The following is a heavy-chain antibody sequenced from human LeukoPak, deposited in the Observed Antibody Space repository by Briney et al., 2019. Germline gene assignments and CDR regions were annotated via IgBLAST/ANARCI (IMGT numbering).Heavy chain of an antibody. V-gene: IGHV3-15*01. CDR2: IKSKTDGGTT. J-gene: IGHJ4*02. CDR3: ARDLTQTGDGDY. Sequence: GGSLRLSCAASGFTFSSYSMNWVRQAPGKGLEWVGRIKSKTDGGTTDYAAPVKGRFTISRDDSKNTLYLQMNSLKAEDTAVYYCARDLTQTGDGDYWGQGTLVTVSS. D-gene: IGHD7-27*01. CDR1: GFTFSSYS.